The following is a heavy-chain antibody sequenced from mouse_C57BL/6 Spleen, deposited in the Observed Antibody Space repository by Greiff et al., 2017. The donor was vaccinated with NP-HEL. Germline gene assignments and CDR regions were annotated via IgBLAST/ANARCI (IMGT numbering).Heavy chain of an antibody. D-gene: IGHD2-3*01. CDR2: IYPGDGDT. Sequence: VKLMESGPELVKPGASVKISCKASGYAFSSSWMNWVKQRPGKGLEWIGRIYPGDGDTNYNGKFKGKATLTADKSSSTAYMQLSSLTSEDSAVYFCARFPYDGYPMDYWGQGTSVTVSS. J-gene: IGHJ4*01. V-gene: IGHV1-82*01. CDR1: GYAFSSSW. CDR3: ARFPYDGYPMDY.